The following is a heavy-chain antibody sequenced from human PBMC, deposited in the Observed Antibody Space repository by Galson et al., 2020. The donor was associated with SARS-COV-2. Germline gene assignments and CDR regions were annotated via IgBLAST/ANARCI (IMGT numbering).Heavy chain of an antibody. CDR3: ARHPVVLWFGELLPERFDP. V-gene: IGHV4-39*01. Sequence: ASETLSLTCTVSGGSISSSSYYWGWIRQPPGKGLEWIVSIYYSGNTYYNPSLKSRVTISVDTSKNQFSLKMSSVTAADTAVYYCARHPVVLWFGELLPERFDPWGQGTLVTVSS. CDR1: GGSISSSSYY. J-gene: IGHJ5*02. D-gene: IGHD3-10*01. CDR2: IYYSGNT.